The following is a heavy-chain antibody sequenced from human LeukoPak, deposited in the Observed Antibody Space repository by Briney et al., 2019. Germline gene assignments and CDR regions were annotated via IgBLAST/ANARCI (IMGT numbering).Heavy chain of an antibody. V-gene: IGHV3-11*05. CDR1: GFTFSDYY. Sequence: AGGSLRLSCAAFGFTFSDYYMSWIRQAPGKGLEWVSHISSRSSFTNYADSVKGRFTISRHNAKNSLYLQMNSLRAEDTAVYYCARVRFDSSGYPFDYWGQGTLVTVSS. CDR3: ARVRFDSSGYPFDY. CDR2: ISSRSSFT. D-gene: IGHD3-22*01. J-gene: IGHJ4*02.